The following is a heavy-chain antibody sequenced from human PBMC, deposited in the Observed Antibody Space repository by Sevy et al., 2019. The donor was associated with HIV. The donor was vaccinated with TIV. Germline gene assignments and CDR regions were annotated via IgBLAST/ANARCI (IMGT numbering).Heavy chain of an antibody. CDR3: ATTKHYYESSGSPFDY. V-gene: IGHV1-24*01. J-gene: IGHJ4*02. D-gene: IGHD3-22*01. CDR2: FDPEDRET. CDR1: GYTLTQLS. Sequence: ASVKVSCKVSGYTLTQLSMHWVRQAPGKGLEWMGSFDPEDRETLYAQKFQGRVTMTEDTSTDTAYMELSSLRSEDTAIYYCATTKHYYESSGSPFDYWGQGTLVTVSS.